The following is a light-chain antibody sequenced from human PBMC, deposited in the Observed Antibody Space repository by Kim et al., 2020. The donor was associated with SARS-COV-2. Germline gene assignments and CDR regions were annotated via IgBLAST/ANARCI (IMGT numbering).Light chain of an antibody. CDR2: EVS. CDR1: SSDVGSYNL. CDR3: CSYVV. Sequence: VSGSPGQSITISCTGISSDVGSYNLVSWYQQHPGKAPKLMIYEVSKRTSGVSNRCSGSKSGNTASLTISGLQAEDEADYYCCSYVVFGGGTQLTVL. V-gene: IGLV2-23*02. J-gene: IGLJ2*01.